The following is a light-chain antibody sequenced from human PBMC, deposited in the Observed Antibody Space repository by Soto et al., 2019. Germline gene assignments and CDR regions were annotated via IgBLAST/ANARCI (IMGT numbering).Light chain of an antibody. CDR3: QQRSIWPPVT. Sequence: EIVLTQSPGILSLSPGERATLSCRASQSVGSYLIWYQQKPGQAPRVLIYDASNRATGIPARFSGSGSGTDCTLPISSREPEDFAVYYCQQRSIWPPVTFGQGTRLETK. CDR1: QSVGSY. J-gene: IGKJ5*01. CDR2: DAS. V-gene: IGKV3-11*01.